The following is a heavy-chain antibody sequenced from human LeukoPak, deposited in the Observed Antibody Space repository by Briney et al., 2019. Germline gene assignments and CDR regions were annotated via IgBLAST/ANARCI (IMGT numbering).Heavy chain of an antibody. D-gene: IGHD6-19*01. CDR1: GGSISSHY. Sequence: SEALSLTCNVSGGSISSHYWSWIRQSPGEGLEWIGYIYDTGIYDTENTNYNPCLRSRVTITMDMSKNHFSLNLASVTAADTAVYYCARVRVVAGTRSSWFDPWGQGTLVTVSS. J-gene: IGHJ5*02. V-gene: IGHV4-59*11. CDR3: ARVRVVAGTRSSWFDP. CDR2: IYDTGIYDTENT.